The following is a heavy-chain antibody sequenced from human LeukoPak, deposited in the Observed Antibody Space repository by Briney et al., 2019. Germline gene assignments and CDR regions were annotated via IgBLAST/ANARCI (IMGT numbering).Heavy chain of an antibody. Sequence: SETLSLTCTLSGGPISSYYWRWLRQPAGKGLEWIGRIYTSGSTNYNPSLKRRVTMSVDTSKNQFSLKLSSVTAADTAVYYCARLLPPSDYWGQGTLVTVSS. CDR3: ARLLPPSDY. CDR2: IYTSGST. D-gene: IGHD3-22*01. J-gene: IGHJ4*02. V-gene: IGHV4-4*07. CDR1: GGPISSYY.